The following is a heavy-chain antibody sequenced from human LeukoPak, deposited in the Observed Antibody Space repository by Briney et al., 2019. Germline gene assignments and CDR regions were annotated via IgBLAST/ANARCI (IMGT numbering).Heavy chain of an antibody. D-gene: IGHD4-23*01. CDR2: SHYSGST. CDR1: GDPIRSSRYH. V-gene: IGHV4-39*01. CDR3: ARRDYGGLLDY. Sequence: PSETLSLTCTVSGDPIRSSRYHWAWIRQPPGKGLEWIGSSHYSGSTYYNPSLKSRVTISVDTPKNQLSLKLNSATSSDTAVYFCARRDYGGLLDYWGQGTLVTVSS. J-gene: IGHJ4*02.